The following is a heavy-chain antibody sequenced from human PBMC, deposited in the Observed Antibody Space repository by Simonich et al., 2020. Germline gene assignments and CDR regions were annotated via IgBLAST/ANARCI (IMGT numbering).Heavy chain of an antibody. CDR3: ARGGLGHWYFDL. D-gene: IGHD6-25*01. J-gene: IGHJ2*01. CDR1: GYTFTGYY. Sequence: QVQLVQSGAEVNKPGASVKVSCKASGYTFTGYYMHWVRHAPGQGLEWMGSINPNSGGTNYEQKFQGRVTRTRDTSISTAYMELSRLRSDDTAVYYCARGGLGHWYFDLWGRGTLVTVSS. CDR2: INPNSGGT. V-gene: IGHV1-2*02.